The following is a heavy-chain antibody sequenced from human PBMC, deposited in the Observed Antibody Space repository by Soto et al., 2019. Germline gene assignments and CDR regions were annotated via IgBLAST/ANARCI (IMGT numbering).Heavy chain of an antibody. J-gene: IGHJ4*02. Sequence: GGSLRLSCGASGFTFSSYWMNWVRQAPGKGLEWVANIKQDGSETSYVDSVKGRFTISRDNAKNSLYLQMNNLRAEDTAVYYCARIDDSAWYTRDYWGQGTLVTVS. D-gene: IGHD6-19*01. CDR1: GFTFSSYW. CDR2: IKQDGSET. CDR3: ARIDDSAWYTRDY. V-gene: IGHV3-7*01.